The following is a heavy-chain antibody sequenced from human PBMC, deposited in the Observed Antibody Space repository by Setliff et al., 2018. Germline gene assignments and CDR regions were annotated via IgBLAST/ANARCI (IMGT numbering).Heavy chain of an antibody. D-gene: IGHD3-16*01. CDR3: ASYRQDVNY. Sequence: SEPLPLTCTVSGGSISSGSYYWSWIRQPAGKGLEWIGHIYTSGSTNYNPSLKSRVTISVDTSKNQFSLKLSSVTAADTAVYYCASYRQDVNYWGQGTLVTVSS. V-gene: IGHV4-61*09. J-gene: IGHJ4*02. CDR2: IYTSGST. CDR1: GGSISSGSYY.